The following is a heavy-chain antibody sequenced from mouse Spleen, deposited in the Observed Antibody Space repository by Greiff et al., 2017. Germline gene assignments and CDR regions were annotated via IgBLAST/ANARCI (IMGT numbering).Heavy chain of an antibody. D-gene: IGHD2-10*01. J-gene: IGHJ1*01. CDR2: IHPSDSDT. CDR1: GYTFTSYW. Sequence: QVQLQQPGAELVKPGASVKVSCKASGYTFTSYWMHWVKQRPGQGLEWIGRIHPSDSDTNYNQKFKGKATLTVDKSSSTAYMQLSSLTSEDSAVYYCATAYYGNYGWYFDVWGAGTTVTVSS. CDR3: ATAYYGNYGWYFDV. V-gene: IGHV1-74*01.